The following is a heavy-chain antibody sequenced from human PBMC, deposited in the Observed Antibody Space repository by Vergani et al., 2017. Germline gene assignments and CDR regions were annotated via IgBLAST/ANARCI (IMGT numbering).Heavy chain of an antibody. CDR3: AVSGYSYGYYFDY. V-gene: IGHV4-59*08. J-gene: IGHJ4*02. Sequence: QLQLQESGPGLVKPSETLSLTCTVSGGSISSYYWSWIRQPPGKGLEWIGYIYYSGSTNYNPSLKSRVTISVETSKNQFSLKLSSVTAADTAVYYCAVSGYSYGYYFDYWGQGTLVTVSS. D-gene: IGHD5-18*01. CDR1: GGSISSYY. CDR2: IYYSGST.